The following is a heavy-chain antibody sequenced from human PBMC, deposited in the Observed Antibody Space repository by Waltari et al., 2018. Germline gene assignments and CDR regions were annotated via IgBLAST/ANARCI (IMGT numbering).Heavy chain of an antibody. CDR2: FAPEDGET. J-gene: IGHJ4*02. D-gene: IGHD3-22*01. V-gene: IGHV1-24*01. CDR1: GYTLTELS. CDR3: ATWTWAYYYDSSDTKRYFDY. Sequence: QVQLVQSGAEVKKPGASVKVSCKVSGYTLTELSMHWVRQAPGKGLEWMGGFAPEDGETIYAQKFQGRVTMTEDTSTDTAYMELSSLRSEDTAVYYCATWTWAYYYDSSDTKRYFDYWGQGTLVTVSS.